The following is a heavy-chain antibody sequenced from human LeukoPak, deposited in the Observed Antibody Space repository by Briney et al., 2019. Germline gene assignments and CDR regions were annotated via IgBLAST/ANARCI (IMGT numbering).Heavy chain of an antibody. D-gene: IGHD2-2*01. J-gene: IGHJ4*02. CDR1: GGSISSYY. CDR3: IRDLYCSSTSCNDY. CDR2: IYTSGST. V-gene: IGHV4-4*07. Sequence: SETLSLTCTVSGGSISSYYWSWIRQPAGKGLEWIGRIYTSGSTNYNPSLKSRVTMSVDTSKNQFSLELSSVTAADTAVYYCIRDLYCSSTSCNDYWGQGTLVTVSS.